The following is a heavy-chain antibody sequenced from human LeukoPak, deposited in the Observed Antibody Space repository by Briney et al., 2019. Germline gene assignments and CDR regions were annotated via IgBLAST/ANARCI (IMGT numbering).Heavy chain of an antibody. J-gene: IGHJ5*02. CDR2: IYTSGST. V-gene: IGHV4-61*02. CDR3: ARGVAAAGTIWFDP. D-gene: IGHD6-13*01. CDR1: GGSISSGSYY. Sequence: PSQTLSLTCTVSGGSISSGSYYWSWIRQPAGKGLEWIGRIYTSGSTNYNPSLKSRVTKSVDTSKNQFSLKLSSVTAADTAVYYCARGVAAAGTIWFDPWGQGTLVTVSS.